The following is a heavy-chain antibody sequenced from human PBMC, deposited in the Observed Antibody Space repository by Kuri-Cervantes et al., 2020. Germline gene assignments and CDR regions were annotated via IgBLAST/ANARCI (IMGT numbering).Heavy chain of an antibody. D-gene: IGHD3-22*01. CDR2: ISYDGSNK. V-gene: IGHV3-30*07. CDR1: GFTFSSYA. J-gene: IGHJ4*02. CDR3: TTDFNYYDSSGYLCCEDFDY. Sequence: GGSLRLSCAASGFTFSSYAMHWVRQAPGKGLEWVAVISYDGSNKYYADSVKGRFTISRDNSKNTLYLQMNSLKTEDTAVYYCTTDFNYYDSSGYLCCEDFDYWGQGTLVTVSS.